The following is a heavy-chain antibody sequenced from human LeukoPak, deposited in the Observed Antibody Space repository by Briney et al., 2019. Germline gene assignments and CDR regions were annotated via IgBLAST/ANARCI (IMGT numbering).Heavy chain of an antibody. J-gene: IGHJ5*02. CDR2: ISWNSGSI. CDR1: GFTFDDYA. D-gene: IGHD2-15*01. V-gene: IGHV3-9*01. Sequence: PGGSLRLSCAASGFTFDDYAMHWVRQAPGKGLEWVSGISWNSGSIGYADSVKGRFTISRDNAKNSLYLQMNSLRAEDTALYYCAKGRQGCSGGSCYNWFDPWGQGTLVTVSS. CDR3: AKGRQGCSGGSCYNWFDP.